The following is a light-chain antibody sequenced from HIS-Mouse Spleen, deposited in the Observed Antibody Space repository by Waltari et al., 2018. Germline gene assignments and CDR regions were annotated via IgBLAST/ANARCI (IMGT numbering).Light chain of an antibody. CDR3: YSTDSSGNHRV. Sequence: SYELTQPPSVSVSPGQTARITCSGDALPKKYAYWYQQKSGQAPVLVIYEDSKQPSWIPERFSGSSSGTMATLTISGAQVEDEADYYCYSTDSSGNHRVFGGGTKLTVL. J-gene: IGLJ2*01. CDR1: ALPKKY. V-gene: IGLV3-10*01. CDR2: EDS.